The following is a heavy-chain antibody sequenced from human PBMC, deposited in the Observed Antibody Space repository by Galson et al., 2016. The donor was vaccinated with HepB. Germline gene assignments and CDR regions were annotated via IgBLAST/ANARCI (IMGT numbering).Heavy chain of an antibody. CDR2: IYSGGTT. V-gene: IGHV3-66*02. CDR1: GFTVSNNY. Sequence: SLRLSCAGSGFTVSNNYMTWVRQAPGKGLEYDSVIYSGGTTYYADSVKGRFTISRDNSQNSLFLQMNTLRAEDTAVYFCVRGVYGDHGWFDYWGQGTLVTVSS. J-gene: IGHJ4*02. CDR3: VRGVYGDHGWFDY. D-gene: IGHD4-17*01.